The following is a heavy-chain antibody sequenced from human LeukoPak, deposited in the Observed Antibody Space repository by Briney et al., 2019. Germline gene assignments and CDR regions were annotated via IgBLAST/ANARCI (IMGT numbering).Heavy chain of an antibody. CDR2: INTDGSST. D-gene: IGHD3-22*01. J-gene: IGHJ4*02. Sequence: PGGSLRLSCAASGFTFSTYWMHWVRHAPGKGLVWVSRINTDGSSTSCADSVKGRFTISRDNAKNTLYLQMNSLRAEDTAVYYCSRYSYYYDTYRFDHWGQGTLVTVSS. CDR3: SRYSYYYDTYRFDH. V-gene: IGHV3-74*01. CDR1: GFTFSTYW.